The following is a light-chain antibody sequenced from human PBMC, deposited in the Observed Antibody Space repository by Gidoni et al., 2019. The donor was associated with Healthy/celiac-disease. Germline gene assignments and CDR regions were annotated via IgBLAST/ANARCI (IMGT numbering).Light chain of an antibody. Sequence: EIVLTQSPATLSLSPGERATLFCRASESVSSYLVGYQQKPGQAPRLIIYDASNRATGIPARFSGSGSGTDFTLTISSLEPEDFAVYYCQQRSNWPPGFTFGPGTKVDIK. CDR2: DAS. V-gene: IGKV3-11*01. J-gene: IGKJ3*01. CDR1: ESVSSY. CDR3: QQRSNWPPGFT.